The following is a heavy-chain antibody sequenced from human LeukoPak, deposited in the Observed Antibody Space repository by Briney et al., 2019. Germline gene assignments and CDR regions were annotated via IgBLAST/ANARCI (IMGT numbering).Heavy chain of an antibody. D-gene: IGHD3-3*01. CDR3: AKDELQHYDFWSGYSNAFDI. Sequence: GGSLRLSCAASGFTFSSYGMHWVRQAPGKRLEWVAVIRYDGSNKYYADSVKGRFTISRDNSKSTLYLQMNSLRAEDTAVYYCAKDELQHYDFWSGYSNAFDIWGQGTMVTVSS. V-gene: IGHV3-30*02. J-gene: IGHJ3*02. CDR2: IRYDGSNK. CDR1: GFTFSSYG.